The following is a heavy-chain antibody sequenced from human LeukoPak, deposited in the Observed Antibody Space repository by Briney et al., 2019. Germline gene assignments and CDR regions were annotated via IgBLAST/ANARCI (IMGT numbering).Heavy chain of an antibody. D-gene: IGHD2-2*01. CDR1: GGSISSYY. CDR3: ARADIVVVPAAPHFDY. J-gene: IGHJ4*02. V-gene: IGHV4-59*08. CDR2: TYYSGST. Sequence: SETLSLTCTVSGGSISSYYWSWIRQPPGKGLEWIGYTYYSGSTNYNPSLKSRVTISVDTSKNQFSLKLSSVTAADTAVYYCARADIVVVPAAPHFDYWGQGTLVTVSS.